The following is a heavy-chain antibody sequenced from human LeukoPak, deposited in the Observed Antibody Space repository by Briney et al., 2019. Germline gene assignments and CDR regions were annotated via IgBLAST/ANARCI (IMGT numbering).Heavy chain of an antibody. J-gene: IGHJ5*02. CDR2: INHSGST. V-gene: IGHV4-34*01. CDR1: GGSFSGYY. Sequence: SETLSLTCAVYGGSFSGYYWSWIRQAPGKGLEWIGEINHSGSTNYNPSLKSRVTISVDTSKNQFSLKLSSVTAADTAVYYCASRYCSSTSCYHNWFDPWGQGTLVTVSS. CDR3: ASRYCSSTSCYHNWFDP. D-gene: IGHD2-2*01.